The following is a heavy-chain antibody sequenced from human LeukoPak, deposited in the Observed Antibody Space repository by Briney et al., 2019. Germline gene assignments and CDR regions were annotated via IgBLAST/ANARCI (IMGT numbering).Heavy chain of an antibody. V-gene: IGHV1-2*02. CDR3: ARDESDFWSGYPNNWFDP. CDR1: GYTFTGYY. Sequence: VSVKVSCKASGYTFTGYYMRWVRQAPGQGLEWMGWINPNSGGTNYAQKFQGRVTMTRDTSISTAYMELSRLRSDDTAVYYCARDESDFWSGYPNNWFDPWGQGTLVTVSS. D-gene: IGHD3-3*01. J-gene: IGHJ5*02. CDR2: INPNSGGT.